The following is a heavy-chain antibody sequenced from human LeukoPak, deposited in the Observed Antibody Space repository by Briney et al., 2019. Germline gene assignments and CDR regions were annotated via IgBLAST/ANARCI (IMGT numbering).Heavy chain of an antibody. CDR2: INHSGST. V-gene: IGHV4-34*01. CDR3: ARGSYDYVWGSYRPNWFDP. D-gene: IGHD3-16*02. J-gene: IGHJ5*02. Sequence: PSETLSLTCAVYGGSFSGYYWSWIRQPPGKGLEWIGEINHSGSTNYNPSLKSRVTISVDTSKNQFSLKLSSVTAADTAVYYCARGSYDYVWGSYRPNWFDPWGQGTLVTVSS. CDR1: GGSFSGYY.